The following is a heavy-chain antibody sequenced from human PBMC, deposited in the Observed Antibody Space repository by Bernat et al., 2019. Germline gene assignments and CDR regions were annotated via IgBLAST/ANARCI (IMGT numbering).Heavy chain of an antibody. Sequence: QLQLQESGPGLVKPSETLSLTCTVSGGSISDSTYYWGWIRQPPGKGLEWIGSVSNSESTYYNPSLKSRVTISVDTSKNKFSLKLNSVTAADTAVFYCARQRSGSYYMDAFDIWGQGTLVTVSS. J-gene: IGHJ3*02. CDR3: ARQRSGSYYMDAFDI. V-gene: IGHV4-39*01. D-gene: IGHD3-10*01. CDR1: GGSISDSTYY. CDR2: VSNSEST.